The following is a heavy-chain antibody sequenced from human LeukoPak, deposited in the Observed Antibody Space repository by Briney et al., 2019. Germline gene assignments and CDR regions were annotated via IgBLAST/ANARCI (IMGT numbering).Heavy chain of an antibody. CDR2: IIPIFGTA. Sequence: SVKVSCKASGGTFSSYAISWVRQAPGQGLEWMGGIIPIFGTANYAQKFQGRVTITADESTSTAYMELSSLRSEDTAVYYCARDLVYYGSGSHLYFDYWGQGTLVTVSS. CDR1: GGTFSSYA. D-gene: IGHD3-10*01. J-gene: IGHJ4*02. V-gene: IGHV1-69*01. CDR3: ARDLVYYGSGSHLYFDY.